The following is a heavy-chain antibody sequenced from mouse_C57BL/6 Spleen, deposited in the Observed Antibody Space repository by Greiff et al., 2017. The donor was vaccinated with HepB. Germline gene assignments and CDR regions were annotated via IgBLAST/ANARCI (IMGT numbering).Heavy chain of an antibody. D-gene: IGHD3-3*01. Sequence: QVQLQQPGAELVRPGSSVKLSCKASGYTFTSYWMDWVKQRPGQRLEWIGNIYPSDSETHYNQKFKDKATLTVDKSSSTAYMQLSSLTSEDSAVYYCARGGGRWFAYWGQGTLVTVSA. CDR1: GYTFTSYW. CDR3: ARGGGRWFAY. V-gene: IGHV1-61*01. J-gene: IGHJ3*01. CDR2: IYPSDSET.